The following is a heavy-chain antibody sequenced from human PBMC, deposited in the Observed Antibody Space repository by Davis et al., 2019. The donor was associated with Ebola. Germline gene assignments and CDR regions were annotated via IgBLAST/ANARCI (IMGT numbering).Heavy chain of an antibody. Sequence: GESLKISCKGSGYTFTSYWIAWVRQVPGKGLEWMGSIYPGDSETTYSPSLQGQATISADKSISTAYLQWSSLKASDTAMYYCARVITFGGVIVIPTDAFDIWGQGTMVTVSS. V-gene: IGHV5-51*01. CDR1: GYTFTSYW. J-gene: IGHJ3*02. CDR3: ARVITFGGVIVIPTDAFDI. CDR2: IYPGDSET. D-gene: IGHD3-16*02.